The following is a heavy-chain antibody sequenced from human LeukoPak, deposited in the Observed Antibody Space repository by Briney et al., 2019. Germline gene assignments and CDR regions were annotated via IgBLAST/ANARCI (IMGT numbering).Heavy chain of an antibody. V-gene: IGHV3-30*12. J-gene: IGHJ6*04. D-gene: IGHD3-10*02. CDR2: ISYDGSNK. CDR1: GFTFSSYG. Sequence: GGSLRLSCAASGFTFSSYGMHWVRQAPGKGLEWVAVISYDGSNKYYADSVKGRFTISRDNSKNSLYLQMNSLRAEDTAVYYCAELGIAMIGGVWGKGTTVTISS. CDR3: AELGIAMIGGV.